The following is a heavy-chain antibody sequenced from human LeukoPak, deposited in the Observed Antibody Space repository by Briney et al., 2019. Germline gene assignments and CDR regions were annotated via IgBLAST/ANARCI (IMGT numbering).Heavy chain of an antibody. D-gene: IGHD3-22*01. Sequence: SETLSLTCTVSGGSISDYYWSWIRQPAGKGLEWLGRIYTSGSTKYNPSLESRVTMSVDTSKNQFSLKLSFVTAADTAVYYCARVGPGYDYFDYWGQGTLVTVSS. V-gene: IGHV4-4*07. CDR2: IYTSGST. J-gene: IGHJ4*02. CDR1: GGSISDYY. CDR3: ARVGPGYDYFDY.